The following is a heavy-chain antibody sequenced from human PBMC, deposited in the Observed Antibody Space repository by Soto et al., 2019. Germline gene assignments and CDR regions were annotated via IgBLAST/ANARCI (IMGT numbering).Heavy chain of an antibody. D-gene: IGHD2-2*01. CDR1: GGTFSSYA. Sequence: WPSVKVSCKASGGTFSSYAISWVRQAPGQGLEWMGGIIPIFGTANYAQKFQGRVTITADESTSTAYMELSSLRSEDTAVYYCASFVVSAPYYYYYVMDVCGQGSTVTGS. CDR3: ASFVVSAPYYYYYVMDV. J-gene: IGHJ6*02. CDR2: IIPIFGTA. V-gene: IGHV1-69*13.